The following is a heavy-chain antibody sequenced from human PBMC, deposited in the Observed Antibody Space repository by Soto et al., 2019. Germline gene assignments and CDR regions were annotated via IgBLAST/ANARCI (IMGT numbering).Heavy chain of an antibody. Sequence: GGSLRLSYEASGFAVSIHPMRCVLQAPERGLEWVSGISDSGGLTYNADSVKGRFTISRDNSKNTLYLQMNSLRAEDTALYYCARRAFGSSRSFDIWGQGTMVPGS. D-gene: IGHD6-6*01. CDR3: ARRAFGSSRSFDI. V-gene: IGHV3-23*01. CDR1: GFAVSIHP. J-gene: IGHJ3*02. CDR2: ISDSGGLT.